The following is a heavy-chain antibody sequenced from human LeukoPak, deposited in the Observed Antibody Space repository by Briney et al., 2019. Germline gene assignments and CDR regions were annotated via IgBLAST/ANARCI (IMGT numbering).Heavy chain of an antibody. CDR2: IKPDGSEK. Sequence: APXXXLEWVAKIKPDGSEKDHVDSVKGRFTISRDNAKNSLYLQLNSLRAEDTAVYYCARSRFYFDYWGQGTLVTVSS. J-gene: IGHJ4*02. CDR3: ARSRFYFDY. V-gene: IGHV3-7*01.